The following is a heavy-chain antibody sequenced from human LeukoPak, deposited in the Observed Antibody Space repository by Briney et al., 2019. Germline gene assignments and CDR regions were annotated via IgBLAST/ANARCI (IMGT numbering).Heavy chain of an antibody. J-gene: IGHJ4*02. CDR1: GFTFNSYG. CDR3: ARRGSGTYSFDY. V-gene: IGHV3-33*01. Sequence: GGSLRLSCAASGFTFNSYGMHWVRQAPGKGLEWVAVIWSDGSKKYYVESVRGRFTISRDNSKNTLDLQANGLKAEDTAVYYCARRGSGTYSFDYWGQGTLVAVSS. CDR2: IWSDGSKK. D-gene: IGHD3-10*01.